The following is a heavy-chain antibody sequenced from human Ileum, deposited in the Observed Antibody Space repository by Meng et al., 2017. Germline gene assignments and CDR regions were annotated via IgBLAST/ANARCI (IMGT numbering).Heavy chain of an antibody. D-gene: IGHD4-23*01. CDR1: GYTFRSYN. CDR2: MNPDSGNT. CDR3: ARDYGGNSGWFDP. V-gene: IGHV1-8*01. Sequence: VQVVQSGAGVKKPWASLKVSCQASGYTFRSYNIYWVRQASGQGLELLGWMNPDSGNTGYAQKFQGRVTITRDTSRTTDYMELSSLRSEDTAVYYCARDYGGNSGWFDPWGQGTLVTVSS. J-gene: IGHJ5*02.